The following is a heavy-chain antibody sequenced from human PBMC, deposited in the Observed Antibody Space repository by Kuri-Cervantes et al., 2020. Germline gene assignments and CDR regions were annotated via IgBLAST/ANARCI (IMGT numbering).Heavy chain of an antibody. CDR3: AGGPVLDYYFSWFGEFPWDFDF. Sequence: ASVKVSCLASGNTFTRYDFNWVLQTTGQGLEWMGWMNPNSGITGYAQKFQGRVTMTRNTAISTVYMELSSLRSEDTYVYYCAGGPVLDYYFSWFGEFPWDFDFWGQGTMVTVSS. V-gene: IGHV1-8*02. CDR1: GNTFTRYD. J-gene: IGHJ4*02. D-gene: IGHD3-10*01. CDR2: MNPNSGIT.